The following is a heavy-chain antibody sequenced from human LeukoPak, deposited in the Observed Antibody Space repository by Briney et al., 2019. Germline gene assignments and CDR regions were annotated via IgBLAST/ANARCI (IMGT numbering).Heavy chain of an antibody. CDR3: ARETDTNYFDY. V-gene: IGHV4-31*03. CDR2: IYYSGST. Sequence: PSQTLSLTCTVSGGSISSGGYYWSWIRQHPGKGLEWIGYIYYSGSTYYNPSLKSRVTISEDTSKNQFSLKLYSVTAADTAVYYCARETDTNYFDYWGQGTLVTVSS. CDR1: GGSISSGGYY. J-gene: IGHJ4*02. D-gene: IGHD5-18*01.